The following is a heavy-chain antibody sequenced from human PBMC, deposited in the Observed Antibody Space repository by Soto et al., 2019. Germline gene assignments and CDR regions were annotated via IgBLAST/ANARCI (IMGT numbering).Heavy chain of an antibody. CDR2: IYYSGST. CDR3: ARNNYFDS. Sequence: SEPLSLTCSVSGASIIIYYWSWIRQPPGKGLEWIGNIYYSGSTNYNPSLKSRVSISVDTSKNQFSLKLSSVTAADTAVYYCARNNYFDSWGQGNLVTVSS. V-gene: IGHV4-59*01. J-gene: IGHJ4*02. CDR1: GASIIIYY.